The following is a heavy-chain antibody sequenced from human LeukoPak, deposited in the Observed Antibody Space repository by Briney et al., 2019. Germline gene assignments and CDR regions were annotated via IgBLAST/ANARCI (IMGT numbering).Heavy chain of an antibody. Sequence: GGSLRLSCAASGFSFSNWMSWVRQAPGKGLEWVASISENGRAKPYVASVRGRFTISRDNTKNSLYLQMNSLRVEDTAVYYCARGGAAAARKRGIDYWGLGTLVTVSS. D-gene: IGHD6-13*01. V-gene: IGHV3-7*01. CDR3: ARGGAAAARKRGIDY. CDR2: ISENGRAK. J-gene: IGHJ4*02. CDR1: GFSFSNW.